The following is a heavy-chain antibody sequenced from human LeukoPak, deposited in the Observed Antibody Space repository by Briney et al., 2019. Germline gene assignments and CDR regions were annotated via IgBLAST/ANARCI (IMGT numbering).Heavy chain of an antibody. Sequence: GGSLRLSCAASGFTFSSDSMNWVRQAPGKGLDWVSSISSSSSYIYYADSVNGRFTISRDNAKNSLYLQMNSLRAEDTAVYYCVLTAMDGRDYWGQGTLVTVSS. CDR2: ISSSSSYI. CDR1: GFTFSSDS. D-gene: IGHD5-18*01. V-gene: IGHV3-21*01. J-gene: IGHJ4*02. CDR3: VLTAMDGRDY.